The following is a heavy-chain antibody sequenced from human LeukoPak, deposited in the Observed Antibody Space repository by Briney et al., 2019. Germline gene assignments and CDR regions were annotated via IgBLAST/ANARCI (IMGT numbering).Heavy chain of an antibody. V-gene: IGHV3-23*01. Sequence: PGGSLRLSCAASGFTSSSYGMSWVRQAPGKGLEWVSAISGSGGSTYYADSVKGRFTISRDNSKNTLYLQMNSLRAEDAAVYFCAEAPVTSCRGAYCYPFDSWGQGTLVTVSS. CDR3: AEAPVTSCRGAYCYPFDS. J-gene: IGHJ4*02. D-gene: IGHD2-21*01. CDR2: ISGSGGST. CDR1: GFTSSSYG.